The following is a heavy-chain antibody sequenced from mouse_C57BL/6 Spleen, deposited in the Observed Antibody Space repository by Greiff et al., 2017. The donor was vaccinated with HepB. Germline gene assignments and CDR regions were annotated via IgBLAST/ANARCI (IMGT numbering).Heavy chain of an antibody. CDR1: GYTFTSYW. CDR3: ARVDCYDY. CDR2: IHPNSGST. Sequence: VQLQQPGAELVKPGASVKLSCKASGYTFTSYWMHWVKQRPGQGLEWIGMIHPNSGSTKYNEKFKSKAKLTVDKSSSTPYMQLSSLTSEDSAVYYCARVDCYDYWGQGTTLTVSS. V-gene: IGHV1-64*01. J-gene: IGHJ2*01.